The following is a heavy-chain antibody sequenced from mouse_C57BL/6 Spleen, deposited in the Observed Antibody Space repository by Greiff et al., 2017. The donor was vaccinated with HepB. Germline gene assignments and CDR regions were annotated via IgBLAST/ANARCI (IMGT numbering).Heavy chain of an antibody. Sequence: EVKLQQSGPELVKPGASVKISCKASGYTFTDYYMNWVKQSHGKSLEWIGDINPNNGGTSYNQKFKGKATLTVDKSSSTAYMELRSLTSEDSAVYYCAYGSRDYAMDYWGQGTSVTVSS. CDR1: GYTFTDYY. CDR3: AYGSRDYAMDY. CDR2: INPNNGGT. D-gene: IGHD1-1*01. J-gene: IGHJ4*01. V-gene: IGHV1-26*01.